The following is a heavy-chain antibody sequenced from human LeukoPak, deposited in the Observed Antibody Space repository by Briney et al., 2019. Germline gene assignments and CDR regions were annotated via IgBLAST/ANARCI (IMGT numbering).Heavy chain of an antibody. CDR1: GFTFSSYA. CDR3: AKLLVGIAADNWFDP. V-gene: IGHV3-23*01. CDR2: ISGSGATT. D-gene: IGHD6-13*01. Sequence: GGSLRLSCAASGFTFSSYAMNWVRQAPGKELEWVSAISGSGATTYYADSVKGRFTISRDNSKNTLYLQMNSLRAEDTAVYYCAKLLVGIAADNWFDPWGQVTLVTVSS. J-gene: IGHJ5*02.